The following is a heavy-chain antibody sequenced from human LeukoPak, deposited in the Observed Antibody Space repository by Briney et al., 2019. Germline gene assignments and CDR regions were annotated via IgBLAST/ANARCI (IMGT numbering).Heavy chain of an antibody. CDR3: ARVSTNSRVGGYDPQWYFDL. CDR1: GYTFINYG. CDR2: ISGYNGNT. J-gene: IGHJ2*01. Sequence: ASVKVSCKASGYTFINYGFTWVRQAPGQGLEWMGWISGYNGNTNSLQKFQGRVTMTTDTSTNTVYMELRSLSSDDTAVYYCARVSTNSRVGGYDPQWYFDLWGRGTLVTVSS. V-gene: IGHV1-18*04. D-gene: IGHD5-12*01.